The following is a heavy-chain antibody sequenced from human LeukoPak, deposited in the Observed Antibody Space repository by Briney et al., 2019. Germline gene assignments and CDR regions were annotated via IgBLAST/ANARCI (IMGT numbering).Heavy chain of an antibody. D-gene: IGHD6-19*01. CDR1: GFTLSDYY. V-gene: IGHV3-11*03. CDR2: ISSRSSHT. J-gene: IGHJ4*02. Sequence: PGGSLRLSCAASGFTLSDYYMSWIRQAPGKGLEWVSYISSRSSHTNYADSVKGRFTISRDNAKNSLCLQMNSLRAEDTAVYYCARFSSGWYYFDYWGQGTLVTVSS. CDR3: ARFSSGWYYFDY.